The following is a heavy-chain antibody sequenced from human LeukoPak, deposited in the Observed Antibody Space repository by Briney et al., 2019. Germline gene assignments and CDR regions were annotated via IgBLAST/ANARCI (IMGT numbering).Heavy chain of an antibody. CDR1: GFTFDDYA. J-gene: IGHJ4*02. CDR2: ISWNSGSI. Sequence: GGSLRLSCAASGFTFDDYAMHWVRRAPGKGLEWVSGISWNSGSIGYADSVKGRFTISRDNAKNSLYLQMNSLRAEDTALYYCAKDMGGGRGELLFGYFDYWGQGTLVTVSS. CDR3: AKDMGGGRGELLFGYFDY. D-gene: IGHD2-21*02. V-gene: IGHV3-9*01.